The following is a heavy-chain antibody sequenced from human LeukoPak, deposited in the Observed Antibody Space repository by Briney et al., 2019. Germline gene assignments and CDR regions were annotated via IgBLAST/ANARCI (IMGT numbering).Heavy chain of an antibody. D-gene: IGHD6-13*01. Sequence: PGGSLRLSCVGSGFTFSSYTMHWVRQAPGKGLEWVSHITSSSSSIYYADSVKGRFTISRDNAKNSLYLQMSSLRVEDTAVYYCARAAGIAAPGTRFDYFDYWGQGTLVTVSS. V-gene: IGHV3-48*04. CDR2: ITSSSSSI. J-gene: IGHJ4*02. CDR1: GFTFSSYT. CDR3: ARAAGIAAPGTRFDYFDY.